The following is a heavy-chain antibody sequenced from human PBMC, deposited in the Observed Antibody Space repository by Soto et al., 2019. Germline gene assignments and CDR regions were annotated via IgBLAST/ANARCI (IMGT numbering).Heavy chain of an antibody. CDR1: GFTFSSYG. D-gene: IGHD1-26*01. CDR2: IWYDGSNK. J-gene: IGHJ6*02. Sequence: LRLSCAAPGFTFSSYGMHWVRQAPGKGLEWVAVIWYDGSNKYYADSVKGRFTISRDNSKNTLYLQMNSLRAEDTAVYYCARDVIRGSYFYHYGMDVWGQGTTVTVSS. CDR3: ARDVIRGSYFYHYGMDV. V-gene: IGHV3-33*01.